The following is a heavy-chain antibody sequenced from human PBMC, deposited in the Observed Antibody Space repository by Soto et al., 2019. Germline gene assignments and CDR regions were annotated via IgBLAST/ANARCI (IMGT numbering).Heavy chain of an antibody. D-gene: IGHD4-17*01. CDR3: AQRTTTVTWWFDP. CDR2: IYWDGDK. CDR1: GFSLTTSGVG. V-gene: IGHV2-5*02. Sequence: QITLKESGPTLVKPTQTLTLTCTFSGFSLTTSGVGVGWIRQPPGKALEWLALIYWDGDKRYSTALKSRLTITNDTSKHQVVLTTTNMDPADTATYFCAQRTTTVTWWFDPWGQGTLVTFSS. J-gene: IGHJ5*02.